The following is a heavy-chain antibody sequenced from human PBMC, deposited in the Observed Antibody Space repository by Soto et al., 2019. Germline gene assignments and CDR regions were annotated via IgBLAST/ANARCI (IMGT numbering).Heavy chain of an antibody. J-gene: IGHJ4*02. D-gene: IGHD3-9*01. V-gene: IGHV4-59*01. CDR3: ARDRKDYDILTGYYRDYFDY. CDR1: GGSISSYY. Sequence: SETLSLTCTVSGGSISSYYWSWIRQPPGKGLEWIGYIYYSGSTNYNPSLKSRVTISVDTSKNQFSLKLSSVTAADTAVYYCARDRKDYDILTGYYRDYFDYWGQGTLVTV. CDR2: IYYSGST.